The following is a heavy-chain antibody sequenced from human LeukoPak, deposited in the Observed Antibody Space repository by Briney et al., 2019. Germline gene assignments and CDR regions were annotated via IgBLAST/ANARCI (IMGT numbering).Heavy chain of an antibody. Sequence: PGGSLRLSCAASGFTFSSYWMHWGRQVPGKGLVWVSRINSDGSNTNYADSVKGRFTISRDNAKNPLYLQMNSLRAEDTAVYYCARNAYGAQTPSDVWGQGTTVTVSS. CDR2: INSDGSNT. V-gene: IGHV3-74*01. CDR1: GFTFSSYW. CDR3: ARNAYGAQTPSDV. D-gene: IGHD4-17*01. J-gene: IGHJ6*02.